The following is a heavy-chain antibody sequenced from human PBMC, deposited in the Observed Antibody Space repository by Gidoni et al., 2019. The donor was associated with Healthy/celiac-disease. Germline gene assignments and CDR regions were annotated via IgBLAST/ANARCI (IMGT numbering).Heavy chain of an antibody. CDR2: ISGSGGSK. CDR3: EKDPERFGSHPREFDD. V-gene: IGHV3-23*01. CDR1: GFTFSCYA. Sequence: EVQLLASGGGLVQPVGSLRLSCSASGFTFSCYAMSWVRQAPGKGREWVSAISGSGGSKYYADAVKGRFTISRDNSKNTRYLQMNSRRAEETAVDYCEKDPERFGSHPREFDDWGQGTLVTVSS. D-gene: IGHD3-10*01. J-gene: IGHJ4*02.